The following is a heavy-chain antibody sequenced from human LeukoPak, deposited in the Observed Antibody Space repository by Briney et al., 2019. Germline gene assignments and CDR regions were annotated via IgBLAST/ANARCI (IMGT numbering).Heavy chain of an antibody. J-gene: IGHJ4*02. V-gene: IGHV4-59*01. CDR1: GGSISGYY. D-gene: IGHD4-23*01. CDR3: AKWGLRAYGDNGGFDY. Sequence: SETLSLTCTVSGGSISGYYWTWIRQPPGKGLEWIGYIYYSGSTNYNPSLKSRVTISVDTSKNQFSLKLSSVTAADTAVYYCAKWGLRAYGDNGGFDYWGQGTLVTVSS. CDR2: IYYSGST.